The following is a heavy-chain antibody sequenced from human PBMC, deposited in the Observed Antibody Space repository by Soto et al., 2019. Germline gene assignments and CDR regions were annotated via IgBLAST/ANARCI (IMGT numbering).Heavy chain of an antibody. J-gene: IGHJ4*02. V-gene: IGHV4-31*03. Sequence: QVQLQESGPGLVKPSQTLSLTCTVSGGSISSGNYYWSWIRQHPGKGLEWIGYIYYSGSTYYNPSLKSRVTISGDTSKNQFPLKLSSVTAADTAVYYWASTYYNASSGPFDYWGQGTLVTVSS. CDR1: GGSISSGNYY. CDR2: IYYSGST. D-gene: IGHD3-22*01. CDR3: ASTYYNASSGPFDY.